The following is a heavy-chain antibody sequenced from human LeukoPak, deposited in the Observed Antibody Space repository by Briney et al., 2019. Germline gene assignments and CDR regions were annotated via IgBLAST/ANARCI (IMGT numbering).Heavy chain of an antibody. V-gene: IGHV1-2*02. J-gene: IGHJ4*02. CDR1: GYTFTGYY. CDR3: ARVQARYSSGWSYAY. Sequence: GASVKVSCTASGYTFTGYYMHWVRQAPGQGLEWMGWINPNSGGTNYAQKFQGRVTMTRDTSISTAYMELSRLRSDDTAVYYCARVQARYSSGWSYAYWGQGTLVTVSS. D-gene: IGHD6-19*01. CDR2: INPNSGGT.